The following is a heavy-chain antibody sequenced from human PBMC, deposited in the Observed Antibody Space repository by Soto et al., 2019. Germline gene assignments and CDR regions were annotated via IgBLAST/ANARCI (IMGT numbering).Heavy chain of an antibody. CDR1: GYTFTSYY. V-gene: IGHV1-46*01. CDR3: ARGPPGFCSGGSCLYAGYFQY. J-gene: IGHJ1*01. CDR2: INPSDGST. Sequence: PGPPVKVSCKASGYTFTSYYMHWVRQAPGQGLEWMGVINPSDGSTTYAQKFQGRVTMTRDTSTGTVYMELSSLRSDDTAVYYCARGPPGFCSGGSCLYAGYFQYWGQGALVTVSS. D-gene: IGHD2-15*01.